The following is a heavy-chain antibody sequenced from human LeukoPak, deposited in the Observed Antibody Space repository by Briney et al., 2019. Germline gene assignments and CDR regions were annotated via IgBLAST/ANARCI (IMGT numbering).Heavy chain of an antibody. CDR3: AKESWQQLDYYYYYMDV. D-gene: IGHD6-13*01. CDR2: IGTAGDT. V-gene: IGHV3-13*01. J-gene: IGHJ6*03. Sequence: GGSLRLSCAASGFTFSSYDMHWVRQATGKGLEWVSAIGTAGDTYYPGSVKGRFTISRENAKNSLYLQMNSLRAEDTAVYYCAKESWQQLDYYYYYMDVWGKGTTVTVSS. CDR1: GFTFSSYD.